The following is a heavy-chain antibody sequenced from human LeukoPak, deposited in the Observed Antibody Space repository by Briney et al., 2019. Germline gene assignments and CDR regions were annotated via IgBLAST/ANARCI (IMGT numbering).Heavy chain of an antibody. CDR2: ISDSGGST. CDR3: AKERWAIRGPVYY. V-gene: IGHV3-23*01. D-gene: IGHD4-23*01. CDR1: GFTYFSYA. J-gene: IGHJ4*02. Sequence: HPGGSLSLTCAASGFTYFSYAMSRVRQAPGKGLEWVSGISDSGGSTHYADSVKGRFTISRDNSRNTVYMQMNSLRAEDTAVYYCAKERWAIRGPVYYWGQGTLATVSS.